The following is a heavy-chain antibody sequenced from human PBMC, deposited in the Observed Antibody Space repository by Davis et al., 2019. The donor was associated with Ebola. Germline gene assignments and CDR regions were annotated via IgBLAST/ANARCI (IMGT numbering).Heavy chain of an antibody. Sequence: PGGSLRLSCAASGFTFRSYAMSWVRQAPGKGLEWVSAISASGATTYYADSVKGRFTISRDNSKNTLYLQMNSLRADDTALYYCAKGGARYFYHYYGMDVWGQGTTVTVSS. D-gene: IGHD2/OR15-2a*01. V-gene: IGHV3-23*01. CDR3: AKGGARYFYHYYGMDV. CDR1: GFTFRSYA. CDR2: ISASGATT. J-gene: IGHJ6*02.